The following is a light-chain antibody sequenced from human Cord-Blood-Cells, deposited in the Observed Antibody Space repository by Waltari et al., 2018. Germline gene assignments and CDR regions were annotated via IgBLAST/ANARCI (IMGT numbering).Light chain of an antibody. CDR2: EVS. V-gene: IGLV2-23*02. CDR3: CSYAGSSTVYV. Sequence: QSALTQPASVSGSPGQSITISCTGTSSDVGSSNLVSWYQQHPGKAPKLMIYEVSKRPSGVSNRFSGSKSGNTASLTISGLQAEDEADYYCCSYAGSSTVYVFGTGTKVTVL. CDR1: SSDVGSSNL. J-gene: IGLJ1*01.